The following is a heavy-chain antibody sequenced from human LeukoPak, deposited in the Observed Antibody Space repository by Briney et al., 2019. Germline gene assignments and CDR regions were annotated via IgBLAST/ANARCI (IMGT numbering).Heavy chain of an antibody. J-gene: IGHJ4*02. CDR1: GFTFSSYA. CDR2: ISGSGGST. D-gene: IGHD3-3*01. Sequence: GGSLRLSCAASGFTFSSYAMSWVRQAPGKGLEWVSAISGSGGSTYYADSVKGRFTISRDNSKNTLYLQMNSLRAEDTAVYYCEKVEGITIFKFFDYGGQGTLVTVSS. CDR3: EKVEGITIFKFFDY. V-gene: IGHV3-23*01.